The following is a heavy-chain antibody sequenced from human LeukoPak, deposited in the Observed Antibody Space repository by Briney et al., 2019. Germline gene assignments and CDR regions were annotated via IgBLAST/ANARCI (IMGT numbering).Heavy chain of an antibody. CDR2: IYYSGST. V-gene: IGHV4-59*01. CDR1: GGSISSYY. Sequence: SETLSLTCAVSGGSISSYYWSWIRQPPGKGLEWIGYIYYSGSTNYNPSLKSRVTISVDTSKNQFSLKLGSVTAADTAVYYCARARRQTYYFDYWGQGTLVTVSS. J-gene: IGHJ4*02. CDR3: ARARRQTYYFDY.